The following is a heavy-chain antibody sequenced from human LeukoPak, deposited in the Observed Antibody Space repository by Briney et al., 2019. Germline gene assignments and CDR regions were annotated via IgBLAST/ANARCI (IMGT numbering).Heavy chain of an antibody. CDR3: AREEGYYGSSGYLDY. CDR2: ISYDGSNK. Sequence: GRSLRLSCAASGFTFSSYAMHWVRQAPGKGLEWVAVISYDGSNKYYADSVKGRFTISRDNSKNTLYLQMNSLRAEDTAVYYCAREEGYYGSSGYLDYWGQGTLVTVSS. J-gene: IGHJ4*02. V-gene: IGHV3-30-3*01. D-gene: IGHD3-22*01. CDR1: GFTFSSYA.